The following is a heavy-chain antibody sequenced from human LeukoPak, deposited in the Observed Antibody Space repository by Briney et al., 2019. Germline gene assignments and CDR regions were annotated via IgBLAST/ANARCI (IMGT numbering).Heavy chain of an antibody. J-gene: IGHJ4*02. CDR2: ISSSSSYI. V-gene: IGHV3-21*01. Sequence: PGGSLRLSCAASGFTFSSYSMNWVRQAPGKGLEWVSSISSSSSYIYYADSVKGRFTISRDNAKNSLYLQMNSLRAEDTAVYYCARGTDGDYVFDYWGQGTLVTVSS. CDR3: ARGTDGDYVFDY. D-gene: IGHD4-17*01. CDR1: GFTFSSYS.